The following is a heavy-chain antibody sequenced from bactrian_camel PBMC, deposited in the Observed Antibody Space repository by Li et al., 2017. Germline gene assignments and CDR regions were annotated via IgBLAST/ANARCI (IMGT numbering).Heavy chain of an antibody. CDR1: GYKYDYF. J-gene: IGHJ4*01. Sequence: HVQLVESGGGSAQAGGSLKLSCEASGYKYDYFMGWFRQSPGTEREAVACIWPGGDKIYYADSVKGRFTISQDNDKNAGYLQMNSLKPEDTARYYCAAVRFSVAGSRWCASDFYGYWGQGTQVTVS. V-gene: IGHV3S60*01. D-gene: IGHD6*01. CDR3: AAVRFSVAGSRWCASDFYGY. CDR2: IWPGGDKI.